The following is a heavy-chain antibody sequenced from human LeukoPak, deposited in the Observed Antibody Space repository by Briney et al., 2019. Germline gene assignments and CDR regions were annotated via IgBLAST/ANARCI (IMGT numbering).Heavy chain of an antibody. Sequence: SETLSLTCTVSAYSISSGYYWGWIRQPPGKGLECIGTIYHSGSTYYNPSLKSRVTISVDTSKNQFSLRLSSVTAADTAVYYCARAGGSGWPLERYYFDYWGQGTLVTVSS. CDR1: AYSISSGYY. J-gene: IGHJ4*02. D-gene: IGHD6-19*01. CDR3: ARAGGSGWPLERYYFDY. V-gene: IGHV4-38-2*02. CDR2: IYHSGST.